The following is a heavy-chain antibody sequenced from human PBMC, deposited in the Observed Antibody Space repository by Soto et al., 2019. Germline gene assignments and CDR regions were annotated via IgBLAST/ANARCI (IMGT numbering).Heavy chain of an antibody. Sequence: QLQLQESGPGLVKPSETLSLTCTVSGGSISSSSYYWGWIRQPPGKGLEWIGGIYYSGSTYYNPSLKSRVTISVDTSKNQFSLKLSSVTAADTAVYYCARHDWNYVYYYYGMDVWGQGTTVTVSS. J-gene: IGHJ6*02. CDR3: ARHDWNYVYYYYGMDV. V-gene: IGHV4-39*01. CDR2: IYYSGST. D-gene: IGHD1-7*01. CDR1: GGSISSSSYY.